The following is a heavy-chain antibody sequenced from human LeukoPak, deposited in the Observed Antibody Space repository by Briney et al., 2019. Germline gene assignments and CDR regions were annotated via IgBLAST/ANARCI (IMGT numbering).Heavy chain of an antibody. Sequence: GASVKVSCKASGYIFTNFYIHWVRQAPGQGLEWMGWINPNSGGTNYAQKFQGRVTMTRDTSISTAYMELSRLRSDDTAVYYCARVSTIFGVVIPPDYWGQGTLVTVSS. CDR1: GYIFTNFY. V-gene: IGHV1-2*02. D-gene: IGHD3-3*01. CDR3: ARVSTIFGVVIPPDY. J-gene: IGHJ4*02. CDR2: INPNSGGT.